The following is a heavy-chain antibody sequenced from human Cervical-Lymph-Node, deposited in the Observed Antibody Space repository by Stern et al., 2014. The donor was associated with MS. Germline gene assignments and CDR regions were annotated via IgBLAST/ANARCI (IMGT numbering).Heavy chain of an antibody. CDR1: GGTFSSSA. Sequence: VQLVQSGAEVKKPGSSVKVSCKASGGTFSSSAISWVRPPPGQGLEWLGGMIPTFGTANYAQKFQGRVTITEDEFTSTAYMELSSLRSEDTAVYYCARGELKEGLVRGMDVWGQGTTGTVSS. CDR3: ARGELKEGLVRGMDV. D-gene: IGHD1-26*01. V-gene: IGHV1-69*01. CDR2: MIPTFGTA. J-gene: IGHJ6*02.